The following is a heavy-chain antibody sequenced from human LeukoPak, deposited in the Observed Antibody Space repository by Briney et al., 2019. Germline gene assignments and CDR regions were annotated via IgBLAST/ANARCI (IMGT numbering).Heavy chain of an antibody. Sequence: SETLSLTCAVSGAPISSNNWWWRWVRQPPGKGLEWIGEIYHSGSTNYNPSRKSRVTMSVDKSKNQFSLKLSSVTAADTAVYYCASAEPRGIIWYPYWGQGTLVTVSS. CDR2: IYHSGST. CDR3: ASAEPRGIIWYPY. D-gene: IGHD6-13*01. J-gene: IGHJ4*02. V-gene: IGHV4-4*02. CDR1: GAPISSNNW.